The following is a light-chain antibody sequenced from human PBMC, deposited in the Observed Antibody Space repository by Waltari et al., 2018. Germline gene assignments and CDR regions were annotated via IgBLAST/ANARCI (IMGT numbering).Light chain of an antibody. CDR2: EVS. J-gene: IGLJ2*01. CDR3: CSYAGSDTFVV. Sequence: QSALTQPASVSGSPGQSITISCTCTSSDVGIYNLRPWYQQHPDKPPKLMIYEVSNRPSGVSDRFSGSKSGNTASLTISGLQAEDEADYYCCSYAGSDTFVVLGGGTKLTVL. V-gene: IGLV2-23*02. CDR1: SSDVGIYNL.